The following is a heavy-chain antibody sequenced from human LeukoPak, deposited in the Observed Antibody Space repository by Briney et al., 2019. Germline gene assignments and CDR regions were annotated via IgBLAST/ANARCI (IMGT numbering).Heavy chain of an antibody. J-gene: IGHJ5*02. D-gene: IGHD1-14*01. V-gene: IGHV3-23*01. CDR3: AKGSGINHYHWIDP. CDR1: AFIFSSYA. Sequence: PGGSLRLSCAASAFIFSSYAMNWVRQAPGKGLEWVSGISGGGGSTYYADSVKGRFTISRDNSKNTLYLQMDSLRAEDTALYYCAKGSGINHYHWIDPWGQGTLVTVSS. CDR2: ISGGGGST.